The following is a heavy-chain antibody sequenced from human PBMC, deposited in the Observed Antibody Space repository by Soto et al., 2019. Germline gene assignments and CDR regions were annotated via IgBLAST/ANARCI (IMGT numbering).Heavy chain of an antibody. CDR3: ARDSMGGYGMDV. J-gene: IGHJ6*02. Sequence: QVQLVESGGGLVKPGGSLRLSCAASGFTFSDYYMSWIRQAPGKGLEWVSYISSSSSYTNYADSVKGRFTISRDNAKNPLYLKMNSLRAEDTAVYYCARDSMGGYGMDVWGQGTTVTVSS. V-gene: IGHV3-11*05. CDR1: GFTFSDYY. CDR2: ISSSSSYT. D-gene: IGHD3-16*01.